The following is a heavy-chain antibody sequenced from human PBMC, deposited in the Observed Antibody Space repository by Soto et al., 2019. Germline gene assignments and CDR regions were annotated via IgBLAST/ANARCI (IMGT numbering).Heavy chain of an antibody. J-gene: IGHJ5*02. CDR3: ARSSSSWYLGWFDP. Sequence: ASVKVSCKASGYTFTGYYMHWVLQAPGQGLEWMGWINPNSGGTNYAQKFQGRVTMTRDTSISTAYMELSRLRSDDTAVYYCARSSSSWYLGWFDPWGQGTLVTVSS. CDR1: GYTFTGYY. CDR2: INPNSGGT. V-gene: IGHV1-2*02. D-gene: IGHD6-13*01.